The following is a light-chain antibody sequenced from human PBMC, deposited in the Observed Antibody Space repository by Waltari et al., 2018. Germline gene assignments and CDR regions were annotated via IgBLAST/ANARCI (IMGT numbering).Light chain of an antibody. CDR2: WAS. CDR1: PSVLYNSKNKNY. J-gene: IGKJ3*01. Sequence: DIVMTQSPDWLAVSLGERATINCKSSPSVLYNSKNKNYLTWYQQKPGQPPKLLIYWASTRESGVPDRFSGSGSGTDFTLTISSLQAEDVAVYYCQQYSSPPFTFGPGTKVDI. CDR3: QQYSSPPFT. V-gene: IGKV4-1*01.